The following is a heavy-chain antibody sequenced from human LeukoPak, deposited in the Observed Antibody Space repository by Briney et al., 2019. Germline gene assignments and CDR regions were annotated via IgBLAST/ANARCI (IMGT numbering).Heavy chain of an antibody. J-gene: IGHJ3*02. CDR2: INPKSGDT. V-gene: IGHV1-2*02. CDR3: ASEYYYDRSGANAFDI. D-gene: IGHD3-22*01. Sequence: ASVKVSCKASGYTLIDCYIHWVRQAPGQGLEWMGWINPKSGDTKYAPKFQGRVTMTRDTSISTAYMDVSSLRYDDTAVYYCASEYYYDRSGANAFDIWGQGTMVTVS. CDR1: GYTLIDCY.